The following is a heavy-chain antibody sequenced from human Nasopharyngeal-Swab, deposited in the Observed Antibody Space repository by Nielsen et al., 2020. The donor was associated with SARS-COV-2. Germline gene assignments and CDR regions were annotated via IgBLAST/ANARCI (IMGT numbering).Heavy chain of an antibody. CDR2: ISWNSGSI. J-gene: IGHJ6*02. CDR3: AKDMYEGWSYVWGSYRYYYGMDV. Sequence: SLKISCAASGFTFDDYAMHWVRQAPGKGLEWVSGISWNSGSIGYADSVKGRFTISRDNAKNSLYLQMNSLRAEDTALYYCAKDMYEGWSYVWGSYRYYYGMDVWGQGTTVTVSS. V-gene: IGHV3-9*01. D-gene: IGHD3-16*02. CDR1: GFTFDDYA.